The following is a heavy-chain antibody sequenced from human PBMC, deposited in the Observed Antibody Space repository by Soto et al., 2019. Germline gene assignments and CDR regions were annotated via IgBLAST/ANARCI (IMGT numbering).Heavy chain of an antibody. D-gene: IGHD3-10*01. CDR2: INHSGST. Sequence: QVQLQQWGAGLLKPSETLSLTCAVYGGSFSGYYWSWLRQPPGKGLEWIGEINHSGSTNYNPSLKSRVTISVDTAKNQFSLKLTSVTAADTAVYYCATTYYGSGSYYETYNWFDPWGQGTLVTVSS. V-gene: IGHV4-34*01. J-gene: IGHJ5*02. CDR1: GGSFSGYY. CDR3: ATTYYGSGSYYETYNWFDP.